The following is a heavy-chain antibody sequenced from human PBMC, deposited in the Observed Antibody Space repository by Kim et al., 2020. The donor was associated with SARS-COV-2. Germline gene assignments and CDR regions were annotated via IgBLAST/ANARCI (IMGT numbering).Heavy chain of an antibody. V-gene: IGHV5-51*01. CDR3: ARLFRWGYSGYDSHY. D-gene: IGHD5-12*01. J-gene: IGHJ4*02. CDR2: IYPGDSDT. CDR1: GYSFTSYW. Sequence: GESLKISCKGSGYSFTSYWIGWVRQMPGKGLEWMGIIYPGDSDTRYSPSFQGQVTISADKSISTAYLQWSSLKASDTAMYYCARLFRWGYSGYDSHYWGQGTLVTVSS.